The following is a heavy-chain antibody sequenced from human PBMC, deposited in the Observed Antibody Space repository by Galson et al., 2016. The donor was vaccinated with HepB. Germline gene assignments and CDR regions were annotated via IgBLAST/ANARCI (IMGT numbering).Heavy chain of an antibody. CDR2: ISTNGRSS. V-gene: IGHV3-64D*08. CDR1: GLSISSYA. D-gene: IGHD3-22*01. J-gene: IGHJ3*02. Sequence: SLRLSCAASGLSISSYALHWVRQAPGKGLEYVSSISTNGRSSFYTDSVKGRFTISRDNSENTLYLQMSSLRAEDTAVYYRVKDRHYYDSTGYLGTFDIWGQGTLVTVPS. CDR3: VKDRHYYDSTGYLGTFDI.